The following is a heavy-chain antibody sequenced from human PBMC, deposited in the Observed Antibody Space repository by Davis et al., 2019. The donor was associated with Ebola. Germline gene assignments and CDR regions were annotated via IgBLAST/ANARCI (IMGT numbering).Heavy chain of an antibody. CDR1: GASIRSNYY. J-gene: IGHJ4*02. V-gene: IGHV4-39*01. Sequence: PSETLSLTCSVSGASIRSNYYWAWIRQPPGKGLEWIGAIYYSGITYYNPSLKSRVTISVDSSEGQFSLRVSSVTAADTAVYYCGRHQEEDGSNPKPVDCWGQGTLVVVSS. CDR2: IYYSGIT. CDR3: GRHQEEDGSNPKPVDC.